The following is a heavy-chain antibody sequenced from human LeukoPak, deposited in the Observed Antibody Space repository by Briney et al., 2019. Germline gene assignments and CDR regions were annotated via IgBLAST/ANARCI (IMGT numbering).Heavy chain of an antibody. V-gene: IGHV4-34*01. Sequence: SETLSLTCAVYGGSFSGYYWSWIRQPPGKGLEWIGEINHSGSTNYNPSLKSRVTISVDTSKNQFSLKLSSATAADTAVYYCARGPSRAAGTDYWGQGTLVTVSS. CDR3: ARGPSRAAGTDY. J-gene: IGHJ4*02. D-gene: IGHD6-13*01. CDR2: INHSGST. CDR1: GGSFSGYY.